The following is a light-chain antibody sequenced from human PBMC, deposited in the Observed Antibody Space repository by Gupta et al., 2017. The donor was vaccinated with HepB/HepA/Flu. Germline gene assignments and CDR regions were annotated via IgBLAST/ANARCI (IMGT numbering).Light chain of an antibody. CDR1: SSNIGNNY. Sequence: QSVLTQPPSVSAAQGQKVTISCSGSSSNIGNNYVSWYQQHPGTAPKLLIYDNNERPSGIPDRFSGSKSGTSDTLGINGLQIGDEADYSCGARDSSRTAWIFGGGTKVTVL. J-gene: IGLJ2*01. V-gene: IGLV1-51*01. CDR2: DNN. CDR3: GARDSSRTAWI.